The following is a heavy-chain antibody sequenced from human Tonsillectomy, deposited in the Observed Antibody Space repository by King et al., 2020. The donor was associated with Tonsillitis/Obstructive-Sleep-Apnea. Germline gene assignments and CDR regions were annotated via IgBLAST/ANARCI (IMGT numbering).Heavy chain of an antibody. CDR2: INSDGSST. CDR3: ARDPSSSWSIDAFDI. Sequence: VQLVESGGGLVQPGGSLRLSCAASGFTFSSYWMHWVRQAPGKGLVWVSRINSDGSSTSYAYSVKGRFTISRDKAKNKLYLQMNSLRAEDTAVYYCARDPSSSWSIDAFDIWGQGTMVTVSS. D-gene: IGHD6-13*01. V-gene: IGHV3-74*01. CDR1: GFTFSSYW. J-gene: IGHJ3*02.